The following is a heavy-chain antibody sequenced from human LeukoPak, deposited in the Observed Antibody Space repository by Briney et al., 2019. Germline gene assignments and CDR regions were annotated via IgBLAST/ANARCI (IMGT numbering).Heavy chain of an antibody. J-gene: IGHJ5*02. CDR1: GFTFSSYG. D-gene: IGHD6-6*01. Sequence: PGRSLRLSCAASGFTFSSYGISSVRQAPGEGLEWVSAISGSGGTTYYADSVKGRLTISRDNSKRTLYVQMNSLRAEDTAVYYCAIVVAARQGTIDPWGQGTLVTISS. CDR2: ISGSGGTT. V-gene: IGHV3-23*01. CDR3: AIVVAARQGTIDP.